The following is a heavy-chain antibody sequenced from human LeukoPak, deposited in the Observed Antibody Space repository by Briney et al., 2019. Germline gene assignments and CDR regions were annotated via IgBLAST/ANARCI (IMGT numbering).Heavy chain of an antibody. CDR2: ISVSGGST. D-gene: IGHD2-15*01. Sequence: GGSLRLSCAASGFTFSSYAMSWVRQAPGKGLEWVSIISVSGGSTYYADSVKGRFTISGDISKNTLYLHMNSLRVEDTAVYYCVKGTFGGKSGLFDYWGQGTLVTVSS. J-gene: IGHJ4*02. CDR3: VKGTFGGKSGLFDY. V-gene: IGHV3-23*01. CDR1: GFTFSSYA.